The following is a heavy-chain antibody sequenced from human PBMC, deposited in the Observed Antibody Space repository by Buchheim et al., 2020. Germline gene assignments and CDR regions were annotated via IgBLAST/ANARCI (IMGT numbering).Heavy chain of an antibody. Sequence: QVQLQQWGAGLLKPSETLSLTCAVYGGSFSGYYWSWIRQPPGKGLEWIGEINHSGSTNYNPSLKSRVTISVDTSKNQFSLKLSSVTAADTAVYYCARSTGIAARPGTYYYYYYDMDVWGQGTT. CDR2: INHSGST. J-gene: IGHJ6*02. D-gene: IGHD6-6*01. CDR3: ARSTGIAARPGTYYYYYYDMDV. CDR1: GGSFSGYY. V-gene: IGHV4-34*01.